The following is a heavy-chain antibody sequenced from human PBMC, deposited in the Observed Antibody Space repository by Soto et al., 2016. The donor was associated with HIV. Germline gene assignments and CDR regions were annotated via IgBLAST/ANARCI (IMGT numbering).Heavy chain of an antibody. D-gene: IGHD3-10*01. CDR1: ELTFSSYG. J-gene: IGHJ6*03. CDR2: ISGSGART. Sequence: EVQLLESGGGLVQPGGSLRPSCAASELTFSSYGMTWVRQAPGKGLEWVSAISGSGARTYYADSVKGRFTISRDNSKNTLYLQMNSLRAEDTAVYYCAKCNYGPGSIRRYYYYYMDVWGKGTTVTVSS. CDR3: AKCNYGPGSIRRYYYYYMDV. V-gene: IGHV3-23*01.